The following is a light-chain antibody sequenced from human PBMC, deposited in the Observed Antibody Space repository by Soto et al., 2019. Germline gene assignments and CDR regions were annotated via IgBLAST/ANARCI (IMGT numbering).Light chain of an antibody. CDR3: QQRSNWPPWT. J-gene: IGKJ1*01. CDR2: GAS. CDR1: QSVSNNY. Sequence: VLTQSPGTLSLSPGERATLSCRASQSVSNNYLAWYQQKPGQAPRLLIYGASNRATGIPARFSGSGSGTDFTLTISSLETEDFAVYYGQQRSNWPPWTFGQGTKVDI. V-gene: IGKV3-11*01.